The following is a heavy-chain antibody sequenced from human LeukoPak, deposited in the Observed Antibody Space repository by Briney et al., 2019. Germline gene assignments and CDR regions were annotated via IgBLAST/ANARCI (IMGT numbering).Heavy chain of an antibody. J-gene: IGHJ5*02. D-gene: IGHD6-6*01. Sequence: PSETLSLTCTVSGGSISSSGSYWGWIRQPPGKGLEWIGSVYYSGNTYNPSLKSRVTISVDTSKNQFSLNLTSVNAADTAIYYCARVMAARREDLNWFDPWGQGTLVTVSS. V-gene: IGHV4-39*07. CDR2: VYYSGNT. CDR3: ARVMAARREDLNWFDP. CDR1: GGSISSSGSY.